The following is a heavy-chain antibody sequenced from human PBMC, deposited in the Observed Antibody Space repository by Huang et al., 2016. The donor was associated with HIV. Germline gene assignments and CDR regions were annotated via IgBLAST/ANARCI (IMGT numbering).Heavy chain of an antibody. D-gene: IGHD3-3*01. J-gene: IGHJ4*02. Sequence: VQLQVSGPGLVKPSQTLSLSCNVSGASIASGSYFWNWIRQPAGGGLEWIGHIYTTGSTAYNPSVKSRVAVSSDTSNNQFSLSLRSVTAADAAVYFCARGRVTSSGVVQSYDYWGQGSLVTVSS. V-gene: IGHV4-61*09. CDR1: GASIASGSYF. CDR3: ARGRVTSSGVVQSYDY. CDR2: IYTTGST.